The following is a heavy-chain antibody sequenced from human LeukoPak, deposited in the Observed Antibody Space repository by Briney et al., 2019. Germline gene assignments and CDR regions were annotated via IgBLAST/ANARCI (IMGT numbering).Heavy chain of an antibody. CDR2: IRSRANSYAT. J-gene: IGHJ4*02. D-gene: IGHD2-15*01. V-gene: IGHV3-73*01. Sequence: PGGSLKLSCAASGFTFSGSAMHWVRQASWKGLEWVGRIRSRANSYATAYAASVKGRFTISRDDSKNTAYLQMSSLKTEDTAVYYCTSPRIHCSGGSCYDYWGQGTLVTVSS. CDR1: GFTFSGSA. CDR3: TSPRIHCSGGSCYDY.